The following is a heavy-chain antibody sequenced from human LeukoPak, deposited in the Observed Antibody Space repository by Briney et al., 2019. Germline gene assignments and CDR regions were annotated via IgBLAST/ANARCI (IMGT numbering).Heavy chain of an antibody. Sequence: SETLSLTCTVSGGSISSYYWSWIRQPPGKGPEWIGYIYYSGSTNYNPSLKSRVTISVDTSKNQFSLKLSSVTAADTAVYYCARLGSSDYFDYWGQGTLVTVSS. CDR1: GGSISSYY. J-gene: IGHJ4*02. CDR3: ARLGSSDYFDY. V-gene: IGHV4-59*08. D-gene: IGHD6-19*01. CDR2: IYYSGST.